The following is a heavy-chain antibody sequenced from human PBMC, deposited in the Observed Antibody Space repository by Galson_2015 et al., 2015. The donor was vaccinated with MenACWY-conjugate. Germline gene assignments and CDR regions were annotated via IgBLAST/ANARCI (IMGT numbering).Heavy chain of an antibody. CDR2: IDPSDSEV. V-gene: IGHV5-10-1*01. D-gene: IGHD1-26*01. CDR1: GYTFTNYW. J-gene: IGHJ4*02. Sequence: QSGAEVKETGESLEISCKASGYTFTNYWIIWVRQMLGKGLEWMGRIDPSDSEVNYSPSFQGHLTISADKSISTAYLQWSSLKASDTAMYYCARIVGASHFFDYWGQGSLVAVSS. CDR3: ARIVGASHFFDY.